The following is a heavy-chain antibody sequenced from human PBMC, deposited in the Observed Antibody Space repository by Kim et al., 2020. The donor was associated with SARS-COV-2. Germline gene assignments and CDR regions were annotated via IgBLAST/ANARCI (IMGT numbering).Heavy chain of an antibody. Sequence: FQGRVTITRDTSASTAYMELSSLRSEDTAVYYCARDHYYDSAPEYGMDVWGQGTTVTVSS. V-gene: IGHV1-3*01. J-gene: IGHJ6*02. CDR3: ARDHYYDSAPEYGMDV. D-gene: IGHD3-22*01.